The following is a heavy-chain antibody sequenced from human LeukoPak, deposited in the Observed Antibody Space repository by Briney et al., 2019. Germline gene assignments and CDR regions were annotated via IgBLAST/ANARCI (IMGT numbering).Heavy chain of an antibody. CDR2: MNPNSGNT. D-gene: IGHD6-19*01. CDR3: ARLIAVAGTYYFDY. V-gene: IGHV1-8*01. J-gene: IGHJ4*02. Sequence: ASVKVSCKASGYTFTSYDINWVRQATGQGLEWMGWMNPNSGNTGYVQKFQGRVTMTRNTSISTAYMELSSLRSEDTAVHYCARLIAVAGTYYFDYWGQGTLVTVSS. CDR1: GYTFTSYD.